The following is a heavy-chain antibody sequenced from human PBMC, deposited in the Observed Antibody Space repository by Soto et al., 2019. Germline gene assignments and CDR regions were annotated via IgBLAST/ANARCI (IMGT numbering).Heavy chain of an antibody. CDR1: GFTFSSYS. CDR2: ISSSSSTI. V-gene: IGHV3-48*02. J-gene: IGHJ6*02. D-gene: IGHD3-3*01. Sequence: PGGSLRLSCAASGFTFSSYSMNWVRQAPGKGLEWVSYISSSSSTIYYADSVKGRFTISRDNAKNSLYLQMNSLRDEDTAVYYCARGDLEGYDFWSGYQKRGLYYYYYGMDVWGQGTTVTVSS. CDR3: ARGDLEGYDFWSGYQKRGLYYYYYGMDV.